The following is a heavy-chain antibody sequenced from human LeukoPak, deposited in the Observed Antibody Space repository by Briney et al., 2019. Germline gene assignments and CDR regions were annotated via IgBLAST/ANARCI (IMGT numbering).Heavy chain of an antibody. CDR3: TKDINSGNPQGVIDY. CDR1: GFTFSSYA. J-gene: IGHJ4*02. CDR2: ISYDGSNK. V-gene: IGHV3-30-3*01. Sequence: GGSLRLSCAASGFTFSSYAMHWVRQAPGKGLEWVAVISYDGSNKYYADSVKGRFTISRDNSKNTLYLQMNSLRAEDTAVYYCTKDINSGNPQGVIDYWGQGTLVTVSS. D-gene: IGHD4-23*01.